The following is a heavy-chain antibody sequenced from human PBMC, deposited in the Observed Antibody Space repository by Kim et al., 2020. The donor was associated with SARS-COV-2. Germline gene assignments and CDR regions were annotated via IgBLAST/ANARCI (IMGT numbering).Heavy chain of an antibody. CDR1: GGSFSGYY. D-gene: IGHD3-10*01. V-gene: IGHV4-34*01. CDR3: ARGRFRRVTDY. Sequence: SETLSLTCAVYGGSFSGYYWCWIRQPPGKGLEWIGEINHSGSTNYNPSLKSRVTISVDTSKNQFSLKLSSVTAADTAVYYCARGRFRRVTDYWGQGTLVTVSS. J-gene: IGHJ4*02. CDR2: INHSGST.